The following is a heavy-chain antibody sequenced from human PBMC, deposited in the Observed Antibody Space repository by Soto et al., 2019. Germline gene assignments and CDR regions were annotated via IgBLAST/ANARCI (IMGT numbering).Heavy chain of an antibody. J-gene: IGHJ4*02. V-gene: IGHV3-23*01. CDR3: AKKVESSSWPQYYFDY. Sequence: PGGSLRLSCAASGFTVGAFAMNWVRQAPEKGLEWVSMISNRGDRTLYADSVKGRFTISRDNSKTTLYLQMNNLRAEDTAIFYCAKKVESSSWPQYYFDYWGQGTLVTVSS. CDR1: GFTVGAFA. CDR2: ISNRGDRT. D-gene: IGHD6-13*01.